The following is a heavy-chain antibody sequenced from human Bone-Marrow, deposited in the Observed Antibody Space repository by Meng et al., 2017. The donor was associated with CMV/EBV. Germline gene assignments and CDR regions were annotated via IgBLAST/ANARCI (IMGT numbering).Heavy chain of an antibody. J-gene: IGHJ4*02. CDR3: ARQSGGSCFDS. CDR2: IYSGGTP. D-gene: IGHD2-15*01. CDR1: GFTFSSYW. Sequence: GESLKISCAASGFTFSSYWMTWVRRAPGKGLEWVSVIYSGGTPYYADSVKGRFTISRDNSKNTLYLQMNSLRAEDTAVYYCARQSGGSCFDSWGQGTLVTVSS. V-gene: IGHV3-66*04.